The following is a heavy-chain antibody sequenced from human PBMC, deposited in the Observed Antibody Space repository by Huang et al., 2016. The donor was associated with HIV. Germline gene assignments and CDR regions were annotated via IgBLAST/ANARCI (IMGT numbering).Heavy chain of an antibody. CDR1: GYTFTSYG. CDR3: ARWVRGSGCTLDY. J-gene: IGHJ4*02. Sequence: QVQLVQSGAEVKKPGASVKVSCRASGYTFTSYGINWVRQAPGQGLEWVGWSSANNANTKYAQNLQGRVTMTTDTSTSTAYMELRSLKSDDTAVYYCARWVRGSGCTLDYWGQGTLVTVSS. CDR2: SSANNANT. D-gene: IGHD6-19*01. V-gene: IGHV1-18*01.